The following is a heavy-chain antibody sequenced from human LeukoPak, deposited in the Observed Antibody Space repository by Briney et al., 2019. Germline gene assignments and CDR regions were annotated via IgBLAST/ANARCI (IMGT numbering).Heavy chain of an antibody. CDR2: IRHDGGDK. J-gene: IGHJ4*02. Sequence: GGSLRLSCATSGYTFSSHGLHWVRQAPGKGLECVASIRHDGGDKYYSESVKGRFTVSKDNTKNRLFLYMNSLRPEDTAVYYCVRWSGTYPLYYLDYWGQGTLVTVSS. D-gene: IGHD1-26*01. V-gene: IGHV3-30*02. CDR1: GYTFSSHG. CDR3: VRWSGTYPLYYLDY.